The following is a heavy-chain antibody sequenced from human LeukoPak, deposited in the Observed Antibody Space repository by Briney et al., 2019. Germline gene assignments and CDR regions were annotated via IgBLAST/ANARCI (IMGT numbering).Heavy chain of an antibody. CDR3: ARVKMRPGTTETTGGVEDY. J-gene: IGHJ4*02. CDR2: INKDGSET. D-gene: IGHD1-1*01. CDR1: GFTFSTYS. Sequence: GGSLRLSCAVSGFTFSTYSMSWVRQAPGKGLQWVAIINKDGSETHYVDSVKGRFTISRDNAQNSLYLQMNSLRAADTAPYYCARVKMRPGTTETTGGVEDYWAQGTLVTVSS. V-gene: IGHV3-7*01.